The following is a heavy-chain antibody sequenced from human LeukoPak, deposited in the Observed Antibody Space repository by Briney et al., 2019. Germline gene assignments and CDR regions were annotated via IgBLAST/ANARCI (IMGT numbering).Heavy chain of an antibody. Sequence: PGGSLRLSCAASGFIFRSYGMNWVRQAPGKGLEWVSGIYKNGRERYGDSVKGRFTISRDNSKNTLYLQMHSLRVEDTAVYYCARVKRDCSGGTCYSYDYWGQGTLVTVSS. CDR1: GFIFRSYG. CDR2: IYKNGRER. CDR3: ARVKRDCSGGTCYSYDY. J-gene: IGHJ4*02. D-gene: IGHD2-15*01. V-gene: IGHV3-23*05.